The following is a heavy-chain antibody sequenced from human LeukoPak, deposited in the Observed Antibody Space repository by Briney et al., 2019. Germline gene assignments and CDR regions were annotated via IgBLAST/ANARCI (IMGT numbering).Heavy chain of an antibody. V-gene: IGHV3-30-3*01. CDR1: GFTFSRYA. J-gene: IGHJ6*02. CDR3: TKAMSASGSMIALPGIHGMDV. CDR2: ISDDGTFT. Sequence: PGRSLRLSCAASGFTFSRYAMHWVRQAPGKGLEWVAVISDDGTFTLYGDSVRGRFTISRDIYNNTLYLQMNSLRLEDTAMYFCTKAMSASGSMIALPGIHGMDVWGQGTTVAVSS. D-gene: IGHD3-10*01.